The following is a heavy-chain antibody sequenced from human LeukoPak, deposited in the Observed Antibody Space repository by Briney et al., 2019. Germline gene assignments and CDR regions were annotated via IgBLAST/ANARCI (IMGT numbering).Heavy chain of an antibody. D-gene: IGHD6-13*01. V-gene: IGHV4-39*07. CDR1: GGSISSSSYY. Sequence: PSETPSLTCTVSGGSISSSSYYWSWIRQPPGKGLEWIGEINHSGSTNYNPSLKSRVTISADTSKNQFSLKLSSVTAADTAVYYCARGIGSSGLHYTPRRGIAAAGIVTSFDYWGQGTLVTVSS. CDR3: ARGIGSSGLHYTPRRGIAAAGIVTSFDY. CDR2: INHSGST. J-gene: IGHJ4*02.